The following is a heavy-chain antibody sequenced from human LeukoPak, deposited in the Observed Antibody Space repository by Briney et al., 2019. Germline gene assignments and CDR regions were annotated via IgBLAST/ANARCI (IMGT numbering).Heavy chain of an antibody. CDR3: ARIAVNYYDSSGYYFDY. CDR1: GGFISSYY. CDR2: IYYSGST. Sequence: SETLSLTCTVSGGFISSYYWSWIRQPPGKGLEWIGYIYYSGSTNYNPSLKSRVTISVDTSKNQFSLKLSSVTAADTAVYYCARIAVNYYDSSGYYFDYWGQGTLVTVSS. D-gene: IGHD3-22*01. V-gene: IGHV4-59*01. J-gene: IGHJ4*02.